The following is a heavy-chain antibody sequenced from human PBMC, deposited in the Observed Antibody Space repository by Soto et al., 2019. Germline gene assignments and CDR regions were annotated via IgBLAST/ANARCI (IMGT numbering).Heavy chain of an antibody. CDR3: ARDGVVGPWEGAFDI. J-gene: IGHJ3*02. CDR2: INPSGGST. D-gene: IGHD1-26*01. Sequence: QVQLVQSGAEVKKPGASVKVSCKASGYTFTSYYMHWVRQAPGQGLEWMGIINPSGGSTSYAQKLQGRVTSNRDTSTSTVDMELRRLRSEDTAVYYCARDGVVGPWEGAFDIWGQGTMVPVSS. CDR1: GYTFTSYY. V-gene: IGHV1-46*01.